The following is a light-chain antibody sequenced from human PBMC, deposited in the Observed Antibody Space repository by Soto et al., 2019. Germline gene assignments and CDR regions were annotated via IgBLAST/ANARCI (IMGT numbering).Light chain of an antibody. CDR3: QTWGTGIVV. J-gene: IGLJ2*01. CDR2: LNSDGSH. CDR1: SGHSSYA. V-gene: IGLV4-69*01. Sequence: QLVLTQSPSASASLGASVKLTCTLSSGHSSYAIEWHQQQPEKGPRYLMKLNSDGSHSKGDGIPDRFSGSSSGAERYLTISSLQSEDEAEYYCQTWGTGIVVFGGGTKLTVL.